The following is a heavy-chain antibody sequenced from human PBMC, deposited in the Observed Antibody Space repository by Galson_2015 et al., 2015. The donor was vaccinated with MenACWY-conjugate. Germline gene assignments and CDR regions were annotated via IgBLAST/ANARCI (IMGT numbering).Heavy chain of an antibody. Sequence: SLRLSCAASGFTVSRYWMTWVRQAPGKGLEWVANINQDGSDKSYVDSVKGRFAISKDNAKNSMFLQMNRLTAEDTAVYYCARADYNANGNVYWGQGTLVTVSS. D-gene: IGHD4-11*01. J-gene: IGHJ1*01. CDR2: INQDGSDK. CDR1: GFTVSRYW. CDR3: ARADYNANGNVY. V-gene: IGHV3-7*03.